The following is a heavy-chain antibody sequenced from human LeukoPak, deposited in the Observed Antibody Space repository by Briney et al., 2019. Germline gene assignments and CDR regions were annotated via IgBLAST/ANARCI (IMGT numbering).Heavy chain of an antibody. J-gene: IGHJ4*02. D-gene: IGHD6-19*01. V-gene: IGHV3-11*05. CDR1: GFAFSNYY. CDR2: ISSSSSYT. CDR3: ARVTSSGCYLVY. Sequence: GGSLRLSCAASGFAFSNYYMSWIRQAPGKGLEWVSYISSSSSYTNYADSVKGRFTISRDNAKNSLYLQMNSLRAEDTAVYYCARVTSSGCYLVYWGQGTLVTVSS.